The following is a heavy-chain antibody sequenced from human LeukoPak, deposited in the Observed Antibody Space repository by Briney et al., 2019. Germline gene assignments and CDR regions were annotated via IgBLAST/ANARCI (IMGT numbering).Heavy chain of an antibody. Sequence: GGSLRLSCAASGFTFSDYYMSWSRQAPGKGLEWISYITNSGSTIYYADSVKGRFTVSRDNAKNSLYLQMNTLRAEDTAVYYCATHIAEATALHYWGQGTLVTVSS. CDR2: ITNSGSTI. CDR3: ATHIAEATALHY. V-gene: IGHV3-11*01. J-gene: IGHJ4*02. CDR1: GFTFSDYY. D-gene: IGHD6-13*01.